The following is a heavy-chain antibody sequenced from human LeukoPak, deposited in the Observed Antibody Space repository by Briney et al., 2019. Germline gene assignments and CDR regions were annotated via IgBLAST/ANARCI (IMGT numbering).Heavy chain of an antibody. D-gene: IGHD1-26*01. Sequence: SGGSLRLSCAASGFTFSSYWMSWVRQAPGKGLEWVANIKQDGSEKYYVDSVRGRFTISRDNAKNSLYLQMNSLRAEDTAVYYCARGVSSWELLKGRFDYWGQGTLVTVSS. V-gene: IGHV3-7*01. CDR3: ARGVSSWELLKGRFDY. CDR2: IKQDGSEK. CDR1: GFTFSSYW. J-gene: IGHJ4*02.